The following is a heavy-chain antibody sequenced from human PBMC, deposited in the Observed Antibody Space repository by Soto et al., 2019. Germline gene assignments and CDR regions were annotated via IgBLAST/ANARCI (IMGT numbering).Heavy chain of an antibody. D-gene: IGHD3-10*01. Sequence: QVQLVQSGAEVKKPGSSVKVSCKTSGGTLDTYTFSWVRQAPGQGLEWVGRFIPILGLTNYAQKFQGRLTFTADKSTSTAYIELSGLTSEDTAVYYCAGVRRDYFGSWGQGTLVTVSS. J-gene: IGHJ4*02. CDR2: FIPILGLT. V-gene: IGHV1-69*02. CDR1: GGTLDTYT. CDR3: AGVRRDYFGS.